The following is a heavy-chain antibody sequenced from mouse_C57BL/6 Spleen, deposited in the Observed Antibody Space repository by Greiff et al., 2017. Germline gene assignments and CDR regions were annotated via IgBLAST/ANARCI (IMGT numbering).Heavy chain of an antibody. D-gene: IGHD1-1*01. J-gene: IGHJ3*01. CDR2: ILPGSGNT. V-gene: IGHV1-9*01. Sequence: QVQLKQSGAELMKPGASVKLSCKATGYTFTGYWIEWVKQRPGHGLEWIGGILPGSGNTNYNEKFKGKATFTADTSSNTAYMQLSSLTTEDSAIYYCALITTVVATPFAYWGQGTLVTVSA. CDR1: GYTFTGYW. CDR3: ALITTVVATPFAY.